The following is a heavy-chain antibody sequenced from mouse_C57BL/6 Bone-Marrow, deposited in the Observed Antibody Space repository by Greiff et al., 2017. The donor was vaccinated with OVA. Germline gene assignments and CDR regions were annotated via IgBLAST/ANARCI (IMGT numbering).Heavy chain of an antibody. D-gene: IGHD1-1*01. CDR2: IYPGSGST. J-gene: IGHJ1*03. Sequence: VQLQESGAELVKPGASVKMSCKASGYTFTSYWITWVKQRPGQGLEWIGDIYPGSGSTNYNEKFKSKATLTVDTSTSTAYMQLSSLTSEDSAVYYCARFTTVVATGYFDVWGTGTTVTVSS. V-gene: IGHV1-55*01. CDR3: ARFTTVVATGYFDV. CDR1: GYTFTSYW.